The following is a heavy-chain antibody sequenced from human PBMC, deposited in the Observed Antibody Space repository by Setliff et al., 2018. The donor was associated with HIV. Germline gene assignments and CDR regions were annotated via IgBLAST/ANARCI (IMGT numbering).Heavy chain of an antibody. D-gene: IGHD6-13*01. CDR1: GGSISSHY. J-gene: IGHJ4*02. CDR2: IYHSGST. Sequence: PSETLSLTCTVSGGSISSHYWSWIRQPPGKGLEWIGYIYHSGSTNYNPTLKSRVTISVDTSKNQFSLKVSSVTAADTAVYYCARVARGGHSSRWYYFDYWGQGTLVTVSS. V-gene: IGHV4-59*08. CDR3: ARVARGGHSSRWYYFDY.